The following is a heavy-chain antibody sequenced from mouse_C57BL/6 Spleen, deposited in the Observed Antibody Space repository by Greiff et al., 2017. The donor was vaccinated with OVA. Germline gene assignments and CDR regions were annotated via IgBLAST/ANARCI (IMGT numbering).Heavy chain of an antibody. CDR3: ARAYYSNYGFAY. J-gene: IGHJ3*01. Sequence: EVKLQESGPELVKPGDSVKISCKASGYSFTGYFMNWVMQSPGKSLEWIGRINPYNGDTFYNQKFKGKATLTVDKSSSTAHMELRSLTSEDSAVYYCARAYYSNYGFAYWGQGTLVTVSA. D-gene: IGHD2-5*01. V-gene: IGHV1-20*01. CDR2: INPYNGDT. CDR1: GYSFTGYF.